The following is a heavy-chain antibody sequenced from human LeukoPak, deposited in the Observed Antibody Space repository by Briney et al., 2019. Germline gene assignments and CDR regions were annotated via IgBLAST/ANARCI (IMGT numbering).Heavy chain of an antibody. CDR1: GFSFSSYA. D-gene: IGHD3-22*01. Sequence: GSLRLSCTASGFSFSSYALNWVRQAPGRGLEWVSSIGGSGGSAYYADSVMGRFTISRDNSKNTLYLQMNSLRAEDTAVYYCSKGGRWDYYDSSHWGQGTMVIVSS. V-gene: IGHV3-23*01. CDR3: SKGGRWDYYDSSH. J-gene: IGHJ3*01. CDR2: IGGSGGSA.